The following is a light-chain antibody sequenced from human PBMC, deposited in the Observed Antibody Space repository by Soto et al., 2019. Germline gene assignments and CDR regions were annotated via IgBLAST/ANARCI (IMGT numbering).Light chain of an antibody. Sequence: QSVLTQPPSVSGAPGQRVIISCTGSSSNIGAGYDVHWHQQLPGTAPKLLIYGNSNRPSGVPDRFSGSKSGATASLAIKGLQAEDEGNYYCQSQGSSLSGSKVVFGGGTQLTVL. CDR2: GNS. J-gene: IGLJ2*01. CDR1: SSNIGAGYD. V-gene: IGLV1-40*01. CDR3: QSQGSSLSGSKVV.